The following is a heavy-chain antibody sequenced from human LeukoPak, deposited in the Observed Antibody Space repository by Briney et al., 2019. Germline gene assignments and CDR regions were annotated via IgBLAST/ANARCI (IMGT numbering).Heavy chain of an antibody. V-gene: IGHV4-39*01. CDR3: ARLKRITIFGAGGWFDP. CDR1: GGSISSSSYY. D-gene: IGHD3-3*01. Sequence: SETLSLTCTVSGGSISSSSYYWGWIRQPPGKGLEWIGSIYYSGSTYYNPSLKSRVTISVDTSKNQFSLKLSSVTVADTAVYYCARLKRITIFGAGGWFDPWGQGTLVTVSS. CDR2: IYYSGST. J-gene: IGHJ5*02.